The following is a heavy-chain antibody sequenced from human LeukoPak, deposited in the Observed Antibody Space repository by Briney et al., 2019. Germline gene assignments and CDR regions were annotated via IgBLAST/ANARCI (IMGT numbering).Heavy chain of an antibody. CDR3: ARQTATTTFDY. V-gene: IGHV5-51*01. CDR2: IYPTDSDT. CDR1: GSMFSNYW. J-gene: IGHJ4*02. Sequence: PGASLRISCKGSGSMFSNYWITWVRQMPGKGLEWMGIIYPTDSDTKYSPSFQGQVTISADKSITTAYLQWSSLQASDTAMYYCARQTATTTFDYWGQGTLVTVSS. D-gene: IGHD1/OR15-1a*01.